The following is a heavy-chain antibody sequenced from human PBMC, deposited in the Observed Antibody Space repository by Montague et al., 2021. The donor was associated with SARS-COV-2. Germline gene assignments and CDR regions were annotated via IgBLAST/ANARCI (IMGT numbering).Heavy chain of an antibody. CDR1: SGSIISTGYY. Sequence: SETLSLTCSVSSGSIISTGYYWGWIRQPPGKELEWIGNIYYSGTTYHNPSLQSRVTISVDTSKNHLSLRLSSVTAADTAVYFCARGMIRGVTTSFDYWGQGTQVTVSS. V-gene: IGHV4-39*02. J-gene: IGHJ4*02. CDR3: ARGMIRGVTTSFDY. D-gene: IGHD3-10*01. CDR2: IYYSGTT.